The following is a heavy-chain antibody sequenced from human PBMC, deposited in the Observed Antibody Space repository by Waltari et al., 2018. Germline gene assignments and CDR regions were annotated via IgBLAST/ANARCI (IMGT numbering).Heavy chain of an antibody. CDR1: GFIFSSYD. CDR3: ARLPGDYVGY. J-gene: IGHJ4*02. D-gene: IGHD4-17*01. V-gene: IGHV3-23*04. Sequence: EVQLVESGGGLVQPGGSLRLSCAASGFIFSSYDMSWVRQAPGKGLEWVSAISGPGDSTYSADSVKGRFTISRDNSKNTVYLQVNSLRAEDTAVYYCARLPGDYVGYWGQGTLVTVSS. CDR2: ISGPGDST.